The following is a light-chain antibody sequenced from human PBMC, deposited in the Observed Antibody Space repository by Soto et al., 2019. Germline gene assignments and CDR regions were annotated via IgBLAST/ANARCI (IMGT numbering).Light chain of an antibody. CDR3: QQYGSSPPET. CDR1: QSVSSSY. J-gene: IGKJ1*01. V-gene: IGKV3-20*01. CDR2: GAS. Sequence: EIVLTQSPGTLSLSPGERATLSCRASQSVSSSYLAWYQQKPGQAHRLLIYGASSRATGIPDRFSGSGSGTDFTLTISRLEPEDFAVYYCQQYGSSPPETFGQGTKVEIK.